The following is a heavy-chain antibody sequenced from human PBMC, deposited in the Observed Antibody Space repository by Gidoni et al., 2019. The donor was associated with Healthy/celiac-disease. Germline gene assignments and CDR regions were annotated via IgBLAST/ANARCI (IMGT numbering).Heavy chain of an antibody. V-gene: IGHV4-61*02. Sequence: QVQLQESGPGLVKPSQTLSLTCTVSGGSISSGSYYWSWIRQPAGKGLEWIGRIYTSGSTNYNPSLKSRVTISVDTSKNQFSLKLSSVTAADTAVYYCARGTVGSLLFGGNWFDPWGQGTLVTVSS. J-gene: IGHJ5*02. D-gene: IGHD3-10*01. CDR3: ARGTVGSLLFGGNWFDP. CDR1: GGSISSGSYY. CDR2: IYTSGST.